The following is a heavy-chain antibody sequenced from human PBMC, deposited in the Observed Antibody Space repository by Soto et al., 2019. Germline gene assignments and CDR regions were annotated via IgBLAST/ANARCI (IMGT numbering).Heavy chain of an antibody. CDR1: GYTLTELS. CDR2: FDPEDGET. J-gene: IGHJ4*02. D-gene: IGHD4-17*01. Sequence: ASVKVSCKVSGYTLTELSMHWVRQAPGKGLEWMGGFDPEDGETIYAQKFQGRVTMTEDTSTDTAYMELSSLRSEDTAVYYCATDPTGSGDYVFDYWGQGTLVTSPQ. CDR3: ATDPTGSGDYVFDY. V-gene: IGHV1-24*01.